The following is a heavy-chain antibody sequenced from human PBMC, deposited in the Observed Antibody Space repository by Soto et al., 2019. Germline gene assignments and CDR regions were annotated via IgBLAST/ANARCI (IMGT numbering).Heavy chain of an antibody. CDR1: GFTIRDYY. CDR3: ARVEYIPTWLIDY. CDR2: ISSSGSYT. V-gene: IGHV3-11*05. D-gene: IGHD3-3*01. Sequence: QVQLVESGGTLVKPGGSLRLSCAVSGFTIRDYYMSWIRQTPGKGLEWISYISSSGSYTNYADSVKGRFTISKDNARDSLTLQMNSLRAEDTAVYYCARVEYIPTWLIDYWGQGTLVTVSS. J-gene: IGHJ4*01.